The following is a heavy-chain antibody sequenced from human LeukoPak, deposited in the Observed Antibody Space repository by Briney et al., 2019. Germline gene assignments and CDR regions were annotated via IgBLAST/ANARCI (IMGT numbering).Heavy chain of an antibody. CDR1: GGSIGWDY. V-gene: IGHV4-4*07. D-gene: IGHD3-22*01. Sequence: SETLSLACTVSGGSIGWDYWSWIRQSAGKGLEWIGRIYKSGSTRYNPSFRSRVTMSVDTSKNQFSLSVTSVTAADTAVYYCAREEYFQDSNGYSYYFHSWGQGSLVTVSS. J-gene: IGHJ4*02. CDR3: AREEYFQDSNGYSYYFHS. CDR2: IYKSGST.